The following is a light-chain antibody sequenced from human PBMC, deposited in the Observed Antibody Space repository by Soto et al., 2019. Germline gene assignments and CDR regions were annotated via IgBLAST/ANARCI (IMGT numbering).Light chain of an antibody. J-gene: IGKJ3*01. V-gene: IGKV1-39*01. CDR3: QQTYSSST. CDR1: QSISNN. CDR2: AAS. Sequence: DIQMTQSPSSLSASVGDRVTITCRASQSISNNLNWYHQKPGKPPKLLIFAASTLQSGVPSRFSGGGSGTDFTLTINSLQPEDFATYYCQQTYSSSTFGPGTTVDIK.